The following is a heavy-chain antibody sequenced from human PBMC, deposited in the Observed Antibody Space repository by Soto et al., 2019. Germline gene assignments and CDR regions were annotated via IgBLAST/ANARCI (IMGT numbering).Heavy chain of an antibody. CDR1: GFSLSTSGMC. D-gene: IGHD3-22*01. CDR3: ARITNPYYDSSGRYWAYDY. CDR2: IDWDDDK. J-gene: IGHJ4*02. Sequence: SGPTLVNPTQTLTLTCTFSGFSLSTSGMCVSWIRQPPGKALEWLALIDWDDDKYYSTSLKTRLTISKDTSKNQVVLTMTNMDPVDTATYYCARITNPYYDSSGRYWAYDYWGQGTLVTVSS. V-gene: IGHV2-70*01.